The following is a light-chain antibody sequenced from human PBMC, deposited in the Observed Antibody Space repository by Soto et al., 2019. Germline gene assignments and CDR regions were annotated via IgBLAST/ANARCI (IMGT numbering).Light chain of an antibody. Sequence: IVLTQSPGTLSLSPGERATLSCRASQDVDSNFLAWYQQRPGQAPRLLIYGSSRRATGIPDRFSGSGSGTDFTLTISRVGPEDIAVYFCHQYYSSITCGGGTKVEVK. J-gene: IGKJ4*01. CDR2: GSS. CDR1: QDVDSNF. V-gene: IGKV3-20*01. CDR3: HQYYSSIT.